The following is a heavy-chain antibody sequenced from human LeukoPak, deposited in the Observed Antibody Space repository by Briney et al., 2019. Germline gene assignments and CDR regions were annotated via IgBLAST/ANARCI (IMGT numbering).Heavy chain of an antibody. V-gene: IGHV3-23*01. J-gene: IGHJ4*02. CDR1: GFTFSIYA. Sequence: GGSLRLSCVASGFTFSIYAMNWVRQAPGKGLEWVSGISGSGDNTYYADSVKGHFTISRDNSKNILYLQMNSLRAEDTAIYYCAKGAGAGSFDYWGQGTLVTVSS. D-gene: IGHD3-10*01. CDR2: ISGSGDNT. CDR3: AKGAGAGSFDY.